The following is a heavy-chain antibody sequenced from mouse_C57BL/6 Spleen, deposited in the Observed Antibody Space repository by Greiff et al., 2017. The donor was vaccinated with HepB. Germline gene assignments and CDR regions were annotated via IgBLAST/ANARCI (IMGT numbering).Heavy chain of an antibody. CDR1: GFTFSSYA. CDR3: ARDRGYYPYYFDY. Sequence: EVKLVESGGGLVKPGGSLKLSCAASGFTFSSYAMSWVRQTPEKRLEWVATISDGGSYTYYPDNVKGRFTISRDNAKNNLYLQMSHLKSEDTAMYYCARDRGYYPYYFDYWGQGTTLTVSS. J-gene: IGHJ2*01. D-gene: IGHD2-3*01. V-gene: IGHV5-4*01. CDR2: ISDGGSYT.